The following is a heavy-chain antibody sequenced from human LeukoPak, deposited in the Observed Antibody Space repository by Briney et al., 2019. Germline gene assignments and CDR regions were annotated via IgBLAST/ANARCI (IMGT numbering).Heavy chain of an antibody. CDR2: IYTSGST. Sequence: PSQTLSLTCTVSGGSISSGSYYWSWIRQPAGKGLEWIGRIYTSGSTNYNPSLKSRVTISVDTSKNQFSLKLSSVTAADTAVYYCARDWGVDYGGNSIYYFDYWGQGTPVTVSS. J-gene: IGHJ4*02. CDR1: GGSISSGSYY. V-gene: IGHV4-61*02. D-gene: IGHD4-23*01. CDR3: ARDWGVDYGGNSIYYFDY.